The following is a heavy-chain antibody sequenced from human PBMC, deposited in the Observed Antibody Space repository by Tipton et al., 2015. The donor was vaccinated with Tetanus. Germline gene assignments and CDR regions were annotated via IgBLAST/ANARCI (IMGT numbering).Heavy chain of an antibody. CDR2: VSDSGST. Sequence: TLSLTCTVSGASIGSISYYWSWIRQPPGKGLEWIGYVSDSGSTYPNPSPRSRIIISVDTSKNQFSLILSSVTAADTAVYYCARGGSYSYGPRGFDLWGRGTLVTVSS. D-gene: IGHD5-18*01. CDR3: ARGGSYSYGPRGFDL. CDR1: GASIGSISYY. V-gene: IGHV4-30-4*01. J-gene: IGHJ2*01.